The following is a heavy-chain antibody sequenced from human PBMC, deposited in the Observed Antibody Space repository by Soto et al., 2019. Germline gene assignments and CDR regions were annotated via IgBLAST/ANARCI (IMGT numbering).Heavy chain of an antibody. Sequence: ASVKVSWKVSGYTLTELSMHWVRQAPGEGLEWMGGFDPEDGETIYAQKFQGRVTMTEDTSTDTAYMELSSLRSEDTAVYYCATTYCSGGSCYSEYFQHWGQGTLVTVSS. CDR3: ATTYCSGGSCYSEYFQH. CDR2: FDPEDGET. J-gene: IGHJ1*01. CDR1: GYTLTELS. D-gene: IGHD2-15*01. V-gene: IGHV1-24*01.